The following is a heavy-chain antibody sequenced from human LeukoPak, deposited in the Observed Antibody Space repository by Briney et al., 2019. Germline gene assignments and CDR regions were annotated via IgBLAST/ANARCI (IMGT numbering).Heavy chain of an antibody. CDR1: GFTFSTYA. V-gene: IGHV3-23*01. J-gene: IGHJ4*02. CDR2: ISSSGDST. D-gene: IGHD3-16*02. CDR3: ARDIVEGSHFDY. Sequence: GGSLRLSCAASGFTFSTYAMSWVRQAPGKGLEWVSAISSSGDSTYYADSVKGRFTISRDNSKNTLYLQMNSLRAEDTAVYYCARDIVEGSHFDYWGQGTLVTVSS.